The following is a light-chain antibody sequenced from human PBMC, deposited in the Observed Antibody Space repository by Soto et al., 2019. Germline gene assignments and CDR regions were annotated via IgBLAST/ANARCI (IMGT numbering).Light chain of an antibody. CDR1: SSDVGGYNF. Sequence: QSVLTQPASVSGSPGRSITISCTGTSSDVGGYNFVSWYQQHPGTVPKLMIFDVNRRPSGVSDRFSGSKSGNTASLTISGLQAEDEGDYYCCSYTSSSTHVFGSGTKLTVL. V-gene: IGLV2-14*03. CDR3: CSYTSSSTHV. CDR2: DVN. J-gene: IGLJ1*01.